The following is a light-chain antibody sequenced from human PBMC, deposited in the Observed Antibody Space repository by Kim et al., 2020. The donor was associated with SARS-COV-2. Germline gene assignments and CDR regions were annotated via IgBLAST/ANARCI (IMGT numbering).Light chain of an antibody. J-gene: IGKJ4*01. CDR2: HAS. V-gene: IGKV1-5*01. CDR3: KQHNSYPVT. Sequence: DIQMTQSPSTLSASVGDRVTITCRASQSISSWLAWYQQKPGKAPNLLIYHASSLESGVPSRFSGSGSGTEFTLTISSLQPDDSATYYCKQHNSYPVTFGGGTKVE. CDR1: QSISSW.